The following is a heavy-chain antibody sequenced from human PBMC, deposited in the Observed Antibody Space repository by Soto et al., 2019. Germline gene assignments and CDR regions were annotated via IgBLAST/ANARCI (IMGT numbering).Heavy chain of an antibody. CDR1: GFTFSRYG. CDR3: AKDVRRNYYGSGDPLYGMDV. V-gene: IGHV3-30*18. CDR2: ISYDGNYK. D-gene: IGHD3-10*01. J-gene: IGHJ6*02. Sequence: GGSLRLSCAASGFTFSRYGIHWVRQAPGKGLEWVAVISYDGNYKNSADSVKGRFTISRDNSKSTLYLEMHSLESEDTAVYYCAKDVRRNYYGSGDPLYGMDVWGQGTTVTVSS.